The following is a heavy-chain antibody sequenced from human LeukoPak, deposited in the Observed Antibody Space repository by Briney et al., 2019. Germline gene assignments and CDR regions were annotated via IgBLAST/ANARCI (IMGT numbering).Heavy chain of an antibody. J-gene: IGHJ6*02. Sequence: PSETLSLTCTVSGGSISTSGWTWIRQPPGKGLEWIGDIYYSGSTSYNPSLKSRITISRDTSTKQVSLKVTSVTAADTGAYYCARLGRVAAAGHYYDYYSLDVWGQGTTVTVSS. CDR2: IYYSGST. CDR1: GGSISTSG. D-gene: IGHD6-25*01. CDR3: ARLGRVAAAGHYYDYYSLDV. V-gene: IGHV4-59*08.